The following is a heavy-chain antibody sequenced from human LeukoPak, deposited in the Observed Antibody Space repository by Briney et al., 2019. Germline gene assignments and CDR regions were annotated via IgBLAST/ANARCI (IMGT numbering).Heavy chain of an antibody. Sequence: SETLSLTCTVSGGSVRRGTYYWTWIRQPAGSGLEWIGRIYTSGTTDYNPSLRTRVTISVDASMNQFSLKLSSVTAADTAVYYCARHSPRGAFTMIVVRSMFDPWGQGTLVTVSS. V-gene: IGHV4-61*02. CDR1: GGSVRRGTYY. J-gene: IGHJ5*02. CDR2: IYTSGTT. CDR3: ARHSPRGAFTMIVVRSMFDP. D-gene: IGHD3-22*01.